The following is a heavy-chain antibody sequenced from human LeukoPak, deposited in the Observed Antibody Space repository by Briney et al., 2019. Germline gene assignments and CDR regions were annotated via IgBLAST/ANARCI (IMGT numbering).Heavy chain of an antibody. J-gene: IGHJ6*02. D-gene: IGHD5-12*01. CDR2: IYSGGST. CDR1: GFTVSSNY. CDR3: AREGRSSGYERPYGMDV. Sequence: GGSLRLSCAASGFTVSSNYMSWVRQAPGKGLEWVSAIYSGGSTYYADSVKGRFTISRDNSKNTLFLQMNSLRGVDTAVYYCAREGRSSGYERPYGMDVWGQGTTVTVSS. V-gene: IGHV3-53*01.